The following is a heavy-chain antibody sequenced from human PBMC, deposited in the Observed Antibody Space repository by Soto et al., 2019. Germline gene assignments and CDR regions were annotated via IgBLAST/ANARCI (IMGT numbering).Heavy chain of an antibody. Sequence: QVQLQQWGAGLLKPSETLSLTCAVYGGSFSGYYWTWIRQTPGKGLEWIGEISQVDQSGSTIYNPSLTGRLTISADTSKSQFPLILSSVTAADTAVYYCARGLGLFDIWGLGTMVTVSS. D-gene: IGHD3-16*01. CDR3: ARGLGLFDI. J-gene: IGHJ3*02. CDR2: ISQVDQSGST. V-gene: IGHV4-34*01. CDR1: GGSFSGYY.